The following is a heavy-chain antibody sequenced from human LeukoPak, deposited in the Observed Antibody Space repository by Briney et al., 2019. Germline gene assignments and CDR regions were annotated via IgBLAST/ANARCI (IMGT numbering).Heavy chain of an antibody. J-gene: IGHJ4*02. V-gene: IGHV1-8*01. CDR3: ARVAGSLSD. CDR2: MKTNSGNT. CDR1: GYTFSSYD. Sequence: ASVKVSCKPSGYTFSSYDINWVRQAPGQGLEWMGWMKTNSGNTGYAQKFQGRVTMTRDTSISTAYMELSSLRSEDTAVYYCARVAGSLSDWGQGTPVTVSA.